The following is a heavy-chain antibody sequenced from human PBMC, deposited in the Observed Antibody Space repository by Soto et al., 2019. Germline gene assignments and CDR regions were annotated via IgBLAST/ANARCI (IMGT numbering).Heavy chain of an antibody. V-gene: IGHV4-59*01. Sequence: SETLSLTCTVSGGSISSYYWSWIRQPPGKGLEWIGYIYCSGSTNYNPSLKSRVTISVDTSKNQFSLKLSSVTAAVTAVYYFARDRGSSWYPYYYYGMDVWGQGTTVTVSS. CDR1: GGSISSYY. D-gene: IGHD6-13*01. J-gene: IGHJ6*02. CDR2: IYCSGST. CDR3: ARDRGSSWYPYYYYGMDV.